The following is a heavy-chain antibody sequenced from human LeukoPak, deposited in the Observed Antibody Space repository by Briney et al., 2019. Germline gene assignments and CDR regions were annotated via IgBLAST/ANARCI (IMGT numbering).Heavy chain of an antibody. CDR3: ARDREGQTYWFDP. Sequence: APVKVSCKASGYTFTSYYMHWVRQAPGQGLEWMGIINPSGGSTSYAQKFQGRVTMTRDTSTSTVYMELSSLRSEDTAVYYCARDREGQTYWFDPWGQGTLVTVSS. J-gene: IGHJ5*02. V-gene: IGHV1-46*01. CDR2: INPSGGST. CDR1: GYTFTSYY.